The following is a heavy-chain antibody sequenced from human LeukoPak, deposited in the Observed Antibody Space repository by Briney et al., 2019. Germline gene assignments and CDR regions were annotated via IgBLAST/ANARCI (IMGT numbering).Heavy chain of an antibody. V-gene: IGHV5-51*01. J-gene: IGHJ6*03. CDR2: IYPGDSDT. CDR1: GYSFRNYW. Sequence: GESLKISCKGSGYSFRNYWIACVRQMPGKGLEWMGIIYPGDSDTQYTPSFQGQVTISADKSISTAYLQWASLKASDTAMYYCARRSLSGTFYYMDVWGKGTTVTVS. CDR3: ARRSLSGTFYYMDV. D-gene: IGHD3-16*01.